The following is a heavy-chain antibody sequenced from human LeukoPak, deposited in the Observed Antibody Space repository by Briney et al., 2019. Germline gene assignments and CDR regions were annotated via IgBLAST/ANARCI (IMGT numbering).Heavy chain of an antibody. CDR1: GFSFSRYT. D-gene: IGHD2-21*01. V-gene: IGHV3-30*04. CDR3: VSSDFRF. CDR2: ISEDGTNK. Sequence: WGSLTLSCAVSGFSFSRYTMQGVRQPPARGREGVTVISEDGTNKFYEESVKGRFTVTRDNSKNMLRPQMNSLRRTDTAVYYCVSSDFRFWGQGTLVTVSS. J-gene: IGHJ4*02.